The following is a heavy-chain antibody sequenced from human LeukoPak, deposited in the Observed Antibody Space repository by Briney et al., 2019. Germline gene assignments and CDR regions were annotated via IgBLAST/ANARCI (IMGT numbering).Heavy chain of an antibody. V-gene: IGHV3-48*04. CDR2: ISFSSSTM. Sequence: GRSLRLSCAASGFTFSSYSMNWVRQAPGKGPEWLSYISFSSSTMYYADSVKGRFTVSRDNTKNSLYLQMNSLRAEDTAVYYCARDSNRLPDYWGQGTLVTVSS. CDR1: GFTFSSYS. J-gene: IGHJ4*02. CDR3: ARDSNRLPDY. D-gene: IGHD1-14*01.